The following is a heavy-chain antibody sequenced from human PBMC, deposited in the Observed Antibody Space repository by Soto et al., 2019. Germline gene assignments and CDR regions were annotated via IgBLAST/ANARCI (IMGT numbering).Heavy chain of an antibody. CDR2: VYFSGNT. V-gene: IGHV4-59*01. CDR1: GCSLRSYY. CDR3: GSVRPSGYVLS. J-gene: IGHJ5*02. Sequence: SENLSLTCTVSGCSLRSYYWTWIRQSPGKGLEWIGYVYFSGNTNYNPSLKSRVTISIDTSKNQFSLRLASVTAADTAFYYCGSVRPSGYVLSWGQVTQGTVS. D-gene: IGHD6-25*01.